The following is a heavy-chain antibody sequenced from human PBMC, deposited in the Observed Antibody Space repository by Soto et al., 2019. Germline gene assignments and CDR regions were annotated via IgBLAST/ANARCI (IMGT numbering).Heavy chain of an antibody. J-gene: IGHJ4*02. V-gene: IGHV1-46*01. Sequence: ASVKVSCKASGYTFTSYYMHWVRQAPGQGLEWMGIINPSGGSTSYAQKFQGRVTTTRDTSTSTVYMELSSLRSEDTAVYYCARDQVIAVAGTALGYWGQGTLVTVPS. CDR2: INPSGGST. CDR1: GYTFTSYY. CDR3: ARDQVIAVAGTALGY. D-gene: IGHD6-19*01.